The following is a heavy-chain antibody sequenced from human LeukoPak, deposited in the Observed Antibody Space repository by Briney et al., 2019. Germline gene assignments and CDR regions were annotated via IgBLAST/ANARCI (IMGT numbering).Heavy chain of an antibody. CDR1: GDSFSSVTDY. CDR3: ATSNSWYLYLQY. J-gene: IGHJ1*01. Sequence: SETLSLTCTVSGDSFSSVTDYWAWIRQPPGKGLEWIASGDYSGGKYYNPSLESRVAISTDMSKSQISLKLTSVTGADTAVYYCATSNSWYLYLQYWGQGTLVTVSS. V-gene: IGHV4-39*07. CDR2: GDYSGGK. D-gene: IGHD2/OR15-2a*01.